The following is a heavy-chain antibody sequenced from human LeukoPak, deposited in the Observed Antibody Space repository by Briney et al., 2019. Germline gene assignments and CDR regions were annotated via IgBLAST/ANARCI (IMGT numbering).Heavy chain of an antibody. CDR1: GGSTNSSSYY. Sequence: SETLSLTCTVSGGSTNSSSYYWGWIRQPPGKGLEWIGSIYYSGNTYYNPSLKSRVTISVDTSKNQFSLNLTSVTAADTAMYYCARGHSSGWFGIFDHWGQGTLVTVSS. CDR3: ARGHSSGWFGIFDH. V-gene: IGHV4-39*01. CDR2: IYYSGNT. D-gene: IGHD6-19*01. J-gene: IGHJ4*02.